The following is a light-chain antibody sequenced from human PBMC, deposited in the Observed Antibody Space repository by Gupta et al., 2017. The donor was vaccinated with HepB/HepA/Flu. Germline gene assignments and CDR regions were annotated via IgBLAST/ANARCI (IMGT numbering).Light chain of an antibody. CDR3: SSYTSSSSVV. V-gene: IGLV2-18*02. J-gene: IGLJ2*01. Sequence: QSALTPPPSVSGSPGQSVTISCTGPSSAVGSYNRVSWYQQPPGTAPKLMIYEVSNRPSGVPDRFSGSKSGNTASLTISGLQAEDEADYYCSSYTSSSSVVFGGGTKLTVL. CDR1: SSAVGSYNR. CDR2: EVS.